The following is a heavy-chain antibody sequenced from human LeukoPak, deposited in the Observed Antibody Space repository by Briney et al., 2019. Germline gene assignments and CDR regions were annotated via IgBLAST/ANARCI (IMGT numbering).Heavy chain of an antibody. CDR2: ISGSGRTI. J-gene: IGHJ4*02. Sequence: GGSLRLSCAASGFTFSDRYMSWVRQAPGKGLEWVSHISGSGRTIYYADSVKGRFSISRDNAKNSLYLQMNSLRADDTAVYYCAREWLALDYWGQGTLVTVSS. V-gene: IGHV3-11*01. D-gene: IGHD6-19*01. CDR1: GFTFSDRY. CDR3: AREWLALDY.